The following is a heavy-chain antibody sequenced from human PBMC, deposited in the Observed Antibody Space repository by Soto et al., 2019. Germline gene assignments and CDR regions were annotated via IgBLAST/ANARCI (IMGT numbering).Heavy chain of an antibody. V-gene: IGHV5-51*01. CDR1: GYSFTSYW. Sequence: GESLKISCKGSGYSFTSYWIGWVRQMPGKGLEWMGIIYPGDSKTTYSPSFQGQVTISADKSISTAYLQWSSLKASDTAMYYCARHGVGDILTGQPDYWGQGTLVTVSS. D-gene: IGHD3-9*01. CDR3: ARHGVGDILTGQPDY. J-gene: IGHJ4*02. CDR2: IYPGDSKT.